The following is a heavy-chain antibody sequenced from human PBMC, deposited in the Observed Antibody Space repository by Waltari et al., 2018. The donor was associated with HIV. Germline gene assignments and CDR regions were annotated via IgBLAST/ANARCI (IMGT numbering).Heavy chain of an antibody. CDR3: ARAVLRYFDNWFDP. Sequence: QVQLQESGPGLVKHSETLSLTCAVSGYSISRGYSWGWIRQPPGKGLEWIGSLYHSGDTYYNPSLKSRISISLDTSKNHFSLKLSSVTAADTAVYFCARAVLRYFDNWFDPWGQGTLVTVS. CDR1: GYSISRGYS. D-gene: IGHD3-9*01. V-gene: IGHV4-38-2*01. CDR2: LYHSGDT. J-gene: IGHJ5*02.